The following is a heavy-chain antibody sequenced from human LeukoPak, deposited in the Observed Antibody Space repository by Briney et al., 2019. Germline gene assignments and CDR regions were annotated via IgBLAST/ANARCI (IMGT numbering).Heavy chain of an antibody. Sequence: GGSLRLSCAASGFTFDDYAMHWVRQAPGKGLEWVSGISWNSGSIGYADSVKGRFTISRDNAKNSLYLQMNSLRAEDTALYYCAKDHYGDYGRWFDPWGQGTLVTVSS. CDR1: GFTFDDYA. V-gene: IGHV3-9*01. J-gene: IGHJ5*02. D-gene: IGHD4-17*01. CDR2: ISWNSGSI. CDR3: AKDHYGDYGRWFDP.